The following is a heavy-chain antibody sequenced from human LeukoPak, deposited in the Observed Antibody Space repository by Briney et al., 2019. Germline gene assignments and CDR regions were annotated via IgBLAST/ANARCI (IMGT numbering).Heavy chain of an antibody. J-gene: IGHJ4*02. V-gene: IGHV4-61*02. CDR2: SYTSGST. Sequence: SETLSLTCTVSGGSISSGSYYWSWIRQPAGKGLEWTGRSYTSGSTNYNPSLKSRITISIDTSKNQFSLRLTSVTAADTAIYYCARHALVPGMRGFDYWGQGTLVTVSS. CDR1: GGSISSGSYY. D-gene: IGHD6-13*01. CDR3: ARHALVPGMRGFDY.